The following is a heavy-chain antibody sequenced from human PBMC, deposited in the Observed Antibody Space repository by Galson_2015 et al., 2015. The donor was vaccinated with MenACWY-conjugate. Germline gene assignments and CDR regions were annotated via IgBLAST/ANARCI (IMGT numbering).Heavy chain of an antibody. CDR3: TTHKPDSWGGLLFHFYMDV. D-gene: IGHD2-21*01. CDR1: ASTFTNAY. CDR2: IKSQTDGGKT. J-gene: IGHJ6*03. V-gene: IGHV3-15*01. Sequence: SLRLSCAGSASTFTNAYMSWVRQAPGKGLEWVGRIKSQTDGGKTDYAAPVKGRFTISRDDSKRKLYLQMSSLKIEDTAVYYCTTHKPDSWGGLLFHFYMDVWGKGTTVTVSS.